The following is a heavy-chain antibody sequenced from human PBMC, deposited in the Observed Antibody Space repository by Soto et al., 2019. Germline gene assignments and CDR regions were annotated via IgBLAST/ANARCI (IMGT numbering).Heavy chain of an antibody. V-gene: IGHV4-59*01. J-gene: IGHJ5*02. CDR2: VYYNGVT. D-gene: IGHD2-21*01. Sequence: PSETLSLTCTISGGSISSYYWSWIRQSPGKGLEWIGYVYYNGVTKYNPSLRSRVTISADTPNNQFSLKLRSVSAADTAVYYCARGTSRGGECYWTPKWLDPWGRGTLVTVYS. CDR3: ARGTSRGGECYWTPKWLDP. CDR1: GGSISSYY.